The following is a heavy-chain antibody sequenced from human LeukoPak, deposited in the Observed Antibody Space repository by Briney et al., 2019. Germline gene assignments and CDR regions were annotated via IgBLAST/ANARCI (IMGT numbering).Heavy chain of an antibody. D-gene: IGHD3-10*01. J-gene: IGHJ4*02. CDR1: GVSISSYY. CDR2: IYYSGST. V-gene: IGHV4-59*12. Sequence: SETLSLTCTVSGVSISSYYWSWIRQPPGKGLEWIGYIYYSGSTNYNPSLKSRISISVDTSKNQFSLKLSSVTAADTAVYYCATESYGFGEYAIGWGQGTLVTVSS. CDR3: ATESYGFGEYAIG.